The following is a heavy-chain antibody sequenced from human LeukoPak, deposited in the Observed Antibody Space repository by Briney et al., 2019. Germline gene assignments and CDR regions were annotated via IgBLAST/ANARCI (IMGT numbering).Heavy chain of an antibody. V-gene: IGHV1-8*03. CDR2: MNPNSGNT. CDR3: ARGPRYLYMDV. J-gene: IGHJ6*03. D-gene: IGHD1-1*01. CDR1: GYTFTSYD. Sequence: ASVKVSCKASGYTFTSYDINWVRQASGQGLEWMGWMNPNSGNTGYAQKFQGRVTITRNTSISTAYMELSSLRSEDTAVYYCARGPRYLYMDVWGKGTTVTVSS.